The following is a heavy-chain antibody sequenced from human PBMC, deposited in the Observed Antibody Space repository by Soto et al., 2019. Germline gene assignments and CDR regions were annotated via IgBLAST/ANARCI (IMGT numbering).Heavy chain of an antibody. J-gene: IGHJ5*02. D-gene: IGHD2-21*02. Sequence: GASVKVSCKASGYTFTSYGISWVRQAPGQGLEWMGWISAYNGNTNYAQKLQGRVTMTTDTSTSTAYMELSRLRSDDTAVYYCAREYCGGDCYSDWFDPWGQGTLVTVSS. CDR2: ISAYNGNT. CDR1: GYTFTSYG. V-gene: IGHV1-18*01. CDR3: AREYCGGDCYSDWFDP.